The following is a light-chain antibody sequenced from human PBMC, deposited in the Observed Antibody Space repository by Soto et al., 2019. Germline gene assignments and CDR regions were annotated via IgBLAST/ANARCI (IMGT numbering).Light chain of an antibody. CDR2: GVS. V-gene: IGLV2-14*01. J-gene: IGLJ3*02. CDR1: TSDVGDYNY. CDR3: SSYTSSSTVGV. Sequence: QSALTQPASVSGSPGQSITISCTGTTSDVGDYNYVSWYQQQPGKAPKLMIYGVSNRPSGVSNRFSGSKSGNTASLTISGLQAEDEAYYYCSSYTSSSTVGVFGGGTKVTVL.